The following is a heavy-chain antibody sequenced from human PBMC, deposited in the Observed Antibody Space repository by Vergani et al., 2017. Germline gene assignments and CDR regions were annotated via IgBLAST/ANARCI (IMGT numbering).Heavy chain of an antibody. Sequence: QVQLVQSGAEVKKPGASVKVSCKASGSTFTGYYMHWVRQAPGQGLEWMGWINPNSGGTNYAPKFQGWVTMTRDTSISTAYMELSRLRSDDTAVYYCARTLGRGIAAAGTLPDYWGQGTLVTVSS. D-gene: IGHD6-13*01. CDR2: INPNSGGT. V-gene: IGHV1-2*04. CDR1: GSTFTGYY. J-gene: IGHJ4*02. CDR3: ARTLGRGIAAAGTLPDY.